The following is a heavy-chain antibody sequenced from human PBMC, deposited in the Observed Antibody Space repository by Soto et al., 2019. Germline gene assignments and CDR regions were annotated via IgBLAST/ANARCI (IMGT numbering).Heavy chain of an antibody. Sequence: VSLRLSCEVSGFTFKTYWMSWVRQAPGKGLEWVSAISGSGGGTYYADSVKGRFTISRDNSKNTLYLQMNSLRAEDTAVYYCAIKYSSSWTGMDYWGQGTMVTVYS. CDR2: ISGSGGGT. CDR3: AIKYSSSWTGMDY. D-gene: IGHD6-13*01. CDR1: GFTFKTYW. J-gene: IGHJ4*02. V-gene: IGHV3-23*01.